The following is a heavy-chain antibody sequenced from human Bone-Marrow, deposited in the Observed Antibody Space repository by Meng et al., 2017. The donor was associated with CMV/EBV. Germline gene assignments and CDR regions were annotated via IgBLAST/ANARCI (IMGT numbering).Heavy chain of an antibody. CDR1: GFTVSSNY. J-gene: IGHJ4*02. D-gene: IGHD5-18*01. CDR3: ARDLGYYYFDY. V-gene: IGHV3-53*01. CDR2: IYSGGST. Sequence: GESLKISCTVSGFTVSSNYMNWVRRAPGKGLEWVSVIYSGGSTYYADSVKGRFTISRDNSKNTVYLQMNSLRAEDTAVYYCARDLGYYYFDYWGQGTLVNVSS.